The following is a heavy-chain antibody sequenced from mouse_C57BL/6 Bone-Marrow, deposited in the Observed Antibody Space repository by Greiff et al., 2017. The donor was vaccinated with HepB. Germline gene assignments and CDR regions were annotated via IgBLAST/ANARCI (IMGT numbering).Heavy chain of an antibody. CDR1: GYTFTDYN. J-gene: IGHJ3*01. Sequence: VQLQQSGPELVKPGASVKMSCKASGYTFTDYNMHWVKQSHGKSLEWIGYINPNNGGTSYNQKFKGKATLTVNKSSSTAYMELRSLTSEDSAVYHCARGNGSSGGFAYWGQGTLVTVSA. V-gene: IGHV1-22*01. CDR3: ARGNGSSGGFAY. CDR2: INPNNGGT. D-gene: IGHD1-1*01.